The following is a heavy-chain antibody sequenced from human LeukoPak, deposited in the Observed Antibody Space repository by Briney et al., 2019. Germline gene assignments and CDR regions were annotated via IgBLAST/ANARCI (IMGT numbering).Heavy chain of an antibody. V-gene: IGHV4-59*01. D-gene: IGHD2-21*01. CDR3: ARGGVYSRPLNY. J-gene: IGHJ4*02. CDR1: GGSMSGCC. CDR2: IYYSGST. Sequence: SDTLSLTCTDSGGSMSGCCWSWIRQPPGKGLEWLGYIYYSGSTNYHPSLKSRVTISVDTSTNQFSLKLSSVTAADTAVYYCARGGVYSRPLNYWGQGTLVTVSS.